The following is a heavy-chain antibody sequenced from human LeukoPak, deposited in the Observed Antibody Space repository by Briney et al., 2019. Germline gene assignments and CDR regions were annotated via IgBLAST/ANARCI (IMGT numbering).Heavy chain of an antibody. Sequence: PSQTLSLTCTVSGGSISSGDYYWSWIRQPPGKGLEWIGYVYYSGSTYYNPSLKSRVTISVDTSKNQFSLKLSSVTAADTAVYYCASEGTGTDAFDIWGQGTMVTVSS. CDR1: GGSISSGDYY. J-gene: IGHJ3*02. V-gene: IGHV4-30-4*08. CDR3: ASEGTGTDAFDI. D-gene: IGHD1/OR15-1a*01. CDR2: VYYSGST.